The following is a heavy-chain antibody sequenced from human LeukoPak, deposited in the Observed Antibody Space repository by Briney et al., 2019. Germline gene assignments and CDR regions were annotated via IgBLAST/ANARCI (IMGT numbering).Heavy chain of an antibody. CDR3: ASGGLVSRYLDH. J-gene: IGHJ4*02. CDR2: IFHSGSK. D-gene: IGHD3-9*01. CDR1: GGSISSSTW. V-gene: IGHV4-4*02. Sequence: NTSETLSLTCAVSGGSISSSTWWPWVRLPPGKGLEWIGEIFHSGSKNLNPSLKSRLTMSVDESKHEFSLKLTSVTAADTAGYYCASGGLVSRYLDHWGQGALITVSS.